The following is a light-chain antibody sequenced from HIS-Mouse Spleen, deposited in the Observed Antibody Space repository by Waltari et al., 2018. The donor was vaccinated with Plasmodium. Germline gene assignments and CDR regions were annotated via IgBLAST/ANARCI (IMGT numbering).Light chain of an antibody. V-gene: IGLV2-11*01. J-gene: IGLJ2*01. Sequence: QSALTQPRSVSGSPGQSVTISCTGTSSDVGGYNYVAWYQQQPGKAPKPMIYEVVKRPSGGPDRLSGSKSRNTASLTISGLQAEDDADYYCCSYAGSYPWVFGGGTKLTVL. CDR3: CSYAGSYPWV. CDR2: EVV. CDR1: SSDVGGYNY.